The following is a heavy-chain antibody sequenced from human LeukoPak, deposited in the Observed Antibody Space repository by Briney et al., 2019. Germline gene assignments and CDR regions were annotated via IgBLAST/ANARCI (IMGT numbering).Heavy chain of an antibody. D-gene: IGHD3-16*01. V-gene: IGHV3-7*03. CDR3: ARGGGLDV. CDR1: GFTFSSYW. J-gene: IGHJ6*02. Sequence: GGSLRLSCAASGFTFSSYWMNWARQAPGKGLEWVASINHNGNVNYYVDSVKGRFTISRDNAKNSLYLQMSNLRAVDTAVYFCARGGGLDVWGQGATVTVSS. CDR2: INHNGNVN.